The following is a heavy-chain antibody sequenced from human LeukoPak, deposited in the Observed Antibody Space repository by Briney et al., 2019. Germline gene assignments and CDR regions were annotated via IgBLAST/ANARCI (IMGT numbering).Heavy chain of an antibody. CDR2: YRNKANSFTT. V-gene: IGHV3-72*01. Sequence: GGSLRLSCATSGFTLSNHYINWVRQAPGRGLEWVARYRNKANSFTTEHAASVKIRFTFSRDDSKNTLHLHLSSLKTEDTAVYYCAGSSAMTSVDFDSWGQGILVTVSS. J-gene: IGHJ4*02. D-gene: IGHD4-11*01. CDR3: AGSSAMTSVDFDS. CDR1: GFTLSNHY.